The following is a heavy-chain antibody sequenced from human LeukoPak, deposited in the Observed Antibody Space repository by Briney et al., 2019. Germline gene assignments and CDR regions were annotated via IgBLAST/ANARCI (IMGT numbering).Heavy chain of an antibody. CDR2: IYPGDSDT. J-gene: IGHJ4*02. CDR3: ARSHYYDSSGYYYFDY. CDR1: GYSFTSYW. V-gene: IGHV5-51*01. D-gene: IGHD3-22*01. Sequence: GESLKISCKGSGYSFTSYWIGWVRQMPGKGLEWMGIIYPGDSDTRYSPSFQGQVAISADKSISTAYLQWSSLKASDTAMYYCARSHYYDSSGYYYFDYWGQGTLVTVSS.